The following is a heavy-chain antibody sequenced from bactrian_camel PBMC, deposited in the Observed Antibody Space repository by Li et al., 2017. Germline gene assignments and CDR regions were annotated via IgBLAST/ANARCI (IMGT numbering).Heavy chain of an antibody. CDR3: AARKFAWTSCTVEDLGINEDNWY. V-gene: IGHV3S42*01. CDR2: IDHDGP. D-gene: IGHD7*01. CDR1: YSRQC. Sequence: VQLVESGGGSVQAGGSLTLSCESLYSRQCMAWFRQAPGKGREGVAVIDHDGPTVADSVKDRFTVSRDNAKNSFYLQMNQLTPEDTAMYFCAARKFAWTSCTVEDLGINEDNWYRGQGTQVTVS. J-gene: IGHJ4*01.